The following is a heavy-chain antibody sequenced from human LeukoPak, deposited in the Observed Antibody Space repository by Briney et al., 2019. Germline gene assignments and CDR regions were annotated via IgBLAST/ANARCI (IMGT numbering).Heavy chain of an antibody. J-gene: IGHJ1*01. D-gene: IGHD3-22*01. CDR3: ARGRGPSYYDSSGLQH. V-gene: IGHV1-46*01. Sequence: ASVKVSCKASGYTFTSYYMHWVRQAAGQGLEWMGIINPSGGSTSYAQKFQGRVTMTRDTSTSTVYMELSSLRSEDTAVYYCARGRGPSYYDSSGLQHWGQGTLVTVSS. CDR1: GYTFTSYY. CDR2: INPSGGST.